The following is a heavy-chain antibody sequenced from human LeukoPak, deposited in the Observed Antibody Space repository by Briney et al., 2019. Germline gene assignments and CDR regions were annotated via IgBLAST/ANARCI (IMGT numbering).Heavy chain of an antibody. CDR3: ARGPRITIFGVVTARNWFDP. J-gene: IGHJ5*02. CDR1: GGSFSGYY. CDR2: INHSGST. Sequence: SETLSLTCAVYGGSFSGYYWSWIRQPPGKGLEWIGEINHSGSTNYNPSLKSRVTISVDTSKNQFSLKLSSVTAADTAVYYCARGPRITIFGVVTARNWFDPWGQGTLVTVSS. D-gene: IGHD3-3*01. V-gene: IGHV4-34*01.